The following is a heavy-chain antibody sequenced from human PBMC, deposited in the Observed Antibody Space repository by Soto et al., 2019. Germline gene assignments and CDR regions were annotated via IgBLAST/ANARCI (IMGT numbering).Heavy chain of an antibody. V-gene: IGHV3-7*01. CDR3: LTGCGRSHCPYYLDV. Sequence: WGSLRLSCEASGFMFSTYWMSWVRQAPGKGLEWVATIRQDGNEKHYVDSVRGRFTISRDNAESSLYLQMSSLRAEDAAIYYCLTGCGRSHCPYYLDVWGKATTVTVSS. CDR2: IRQDGNEK. CDR1: GFMFSTYW. J-gene: IGHJ6*03. D-gene: IGHD2-21*02.